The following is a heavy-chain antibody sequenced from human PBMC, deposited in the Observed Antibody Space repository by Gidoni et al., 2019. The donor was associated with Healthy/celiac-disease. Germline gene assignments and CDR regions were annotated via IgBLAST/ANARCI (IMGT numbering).Heavy chain of an antibody. Sequence: VTLKESGPVLVKPTETLTLPCPVSGFSLSNASMGVRWIRKTPGKALEWLAHSVSNDEKSYSTTLKSRITIFKDTSKSQVVLTMTNMDPVDTDTYYCARIVRGTCSKRLLMGRDWFDPWGQGTLVTVSS. CDR2: SVSNDEK. J-gene: IGHJ5*02. D-gene: IGHD3-10*01. V-gene: IGHV2-26*01. CDR3: ARIVRGTCSKRLLMGRDWFDP. CDR1: GFSLSNASMG.